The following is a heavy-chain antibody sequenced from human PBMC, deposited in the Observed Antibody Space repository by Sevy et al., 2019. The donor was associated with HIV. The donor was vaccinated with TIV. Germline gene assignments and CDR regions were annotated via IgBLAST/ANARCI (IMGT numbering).Heavy chain of an antibody. V-gene: IGHV3-7*01. Sequence: GGSLRLSCAACGFSFSDYYMGWVRQAPGKVLEWVANIYQDGSQENYVDSVKGRFTISRDNAKNSVYLQMNSLRVDDTGIYYCTRELWPGDYWGQGTLVTVSS. CDR3: TRELWPGDY. CDR2: IYQDGSQE. CDR1: GFSFSDYY. D-gene: IGHD2-21*01. J-gene: IGHJ4*02.